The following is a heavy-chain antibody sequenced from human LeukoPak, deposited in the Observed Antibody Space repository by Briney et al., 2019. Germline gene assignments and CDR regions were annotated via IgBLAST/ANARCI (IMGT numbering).Heavy chain of an antibody. D-gene: IGHD2-15*01. CDR2: IYTSGST. Sequence: SETLSLTCTVSGGSISSGSYYWSWIRQPAGKGLEWIGRIYTSGSTNYNPSLKSRVTISVDTSKNQFSLKLSSVTAADTAVYYCARGRLGSGDAFDIWGQGTMVTVSS. V-gene: IGHV4-61*02. CDR3: ARGRLGSGDAFDI. CDR1: GGSISSGSYY. J-gene: IGHJ3*02.